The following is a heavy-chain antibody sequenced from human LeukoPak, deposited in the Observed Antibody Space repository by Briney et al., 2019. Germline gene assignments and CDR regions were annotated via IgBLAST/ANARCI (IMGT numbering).Heavy chain of an antibody. CDR2: VRNKANSYAT. Sequence: PGGSLTLSCAASGVTFSGSSMHCVRQASGKGVEWVGRVRNKANSYATEYAASVKGRFTISRDDSSNTAYLQMNSLKIEDTAVYYCTAYDSSGYWGQGTLVTVSS. CDR3: TAYDSSGY. V-gene: IGHV3-73*01. D-gene: IGHD3-22*01. CDR1: GVTFSGSS. J-gene: IGHJ4*02.